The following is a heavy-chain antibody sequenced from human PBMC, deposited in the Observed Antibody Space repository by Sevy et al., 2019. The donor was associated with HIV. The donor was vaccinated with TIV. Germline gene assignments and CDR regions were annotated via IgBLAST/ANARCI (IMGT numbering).Heavy chain of an antibody. V-gene: IGHV3-23*01. CDR2: ISNGGERT. CDR3: AKSLYDSTGYYPVLDY. CDR1: GFTFNTYA. D-gene: IGHD3-22*01. Sequence: GGSLRLSCEASGFTFNTYAMNWVRQAPGKGLEWVSGISNGGERTDYTGSVKGRVTISRDNFKNTLFLQLNSLRADDTAVYYCAKSLYDSTGYYPVLDYWGQGTPVTVSS. J-gene: IGHJ4*02.